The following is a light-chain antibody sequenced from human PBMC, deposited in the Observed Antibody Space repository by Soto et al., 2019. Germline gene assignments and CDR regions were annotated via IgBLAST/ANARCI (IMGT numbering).Light chain of an antibody. CDR3: SSYTSSSTLYV. Sequence: QSALTQPASVSGSPGQSITISCTGTSSDVGGYNYVSWYQHHPGKAPKLMIYEVSNRPSGVSNRFSGSKSGNTASLTISGLQAEDEADYYCSSYTSSSTLYVFGTGTKLTV. J-gene: IGLJ1*01. CDR2: EVS. CDR1: SSDVGGYNY. V-gene: IGLV2-14*01.